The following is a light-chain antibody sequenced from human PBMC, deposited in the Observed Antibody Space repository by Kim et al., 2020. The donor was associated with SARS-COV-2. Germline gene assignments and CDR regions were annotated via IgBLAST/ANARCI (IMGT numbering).Light chain of an antibody. V-gene: IGLV3-21*03. CDR3: QVWDNDSDHPVV. J-gene: IGLJ2*01. CDR2: DDG. CDR1: NIGGKS. Sequence: PGMTDRITWGGNNIGGKSVQWYHQRPGQAPTLVVHDDGDRPAGIPDRFSGSNSGNTATLTISRVEAGDEADYFCQVWDNDSDHPVVFGGGTQLTVL.